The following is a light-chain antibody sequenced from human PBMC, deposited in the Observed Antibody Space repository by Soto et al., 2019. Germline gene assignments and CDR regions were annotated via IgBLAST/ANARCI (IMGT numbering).Light chain of an antibody. CDR1: SSDVGGYNY. CDR2: EVS. Sequence: QSVLTQPPSASVSPGQSVTISCTGTSSDVGGYNYVSWYQQHPGKAPKLMIYEVSKRPSGVPDRFSGSKSGNTASLTVSGLQAEDEADYYCSSYAGSNSYVFGTGTKSPS. CDR3: SSYAGSNSYV. J-gene: IGLJ1*01. V-gene: IGLV2-8*01.